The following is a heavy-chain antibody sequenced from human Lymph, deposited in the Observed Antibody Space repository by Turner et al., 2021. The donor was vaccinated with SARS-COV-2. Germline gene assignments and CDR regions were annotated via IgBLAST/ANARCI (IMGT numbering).Heavy chain of an antibody. CDR2: IWYEGSNK. CDR3: ARVKGYNGYDLRYYYGMDV. J-gene: IGHJ6*02. Sequence: QVQLVESGGGVVQPGRSLRLSCSAPGFTFSSYGMHGVRQAPGKGLEWVAVIWYEGSNKNYADSVKGRFTISRDNSKNTLYLQMNSLRAEDTAVYYCARVKGYNGYDLRYYYGMDVWGQGTTVTVSS. V-gene: IGHV3-33*01. CDR1: GFTFSSYG. D-gene: IGHD5-12*01.